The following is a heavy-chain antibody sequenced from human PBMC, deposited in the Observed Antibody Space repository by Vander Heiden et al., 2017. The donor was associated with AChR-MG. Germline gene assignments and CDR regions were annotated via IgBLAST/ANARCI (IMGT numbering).Heavy chain of an antibody. J-gene: IGHJ6*03. CDR3: ARILGWFRETGGDYYYMDV. V-gene: IGHV2-26*01. Sequence: QVTLKESGPVLVKPTETLTLTCTVSGFSLSNARMGVSWIRQPPGKALEWLAHIFSNDEKSYSTSLKSRLTISKDTSKSQVVLTMTNMDPVDTATYYYARILGWFRETGGDYYYMDVWGKGTTVTVSS. CDR1: GFSLSNARMG. D-gene: IGHD3-10*01. CDR2: IFSNDEK.